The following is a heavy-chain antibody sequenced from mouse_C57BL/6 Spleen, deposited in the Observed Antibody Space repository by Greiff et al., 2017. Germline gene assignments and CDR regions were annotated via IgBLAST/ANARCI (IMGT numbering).Heavy chain of an antibody. CDR2: IDPNSGGT. CDR3: ARRGFITTVDWYFDV. D-gene: IGHD1-1*01. Sequence: QVQLKQPGAELVKPGASVKLSCKASGYTFTSYWMHWVKQRPGRGLEWIGRIDPNSGGTKYNEKFKSKATLTVDKPSSTAYMQLSSLTSEDSAVYYCARRGFITTVDWYFDVWGTGTTVTVSS. V-gene: IGHV1-72*01. CDR1: GYTFTSYW. J-gene: IGHJ1*03.